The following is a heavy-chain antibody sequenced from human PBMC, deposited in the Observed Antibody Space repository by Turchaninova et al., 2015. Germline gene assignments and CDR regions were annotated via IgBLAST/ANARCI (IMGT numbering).Heavy chain of an antibody. V-gene: IGHV3-9*01. CDR1: GFNFDDFA. CDR2: ITWKRGNV. J-gene: IGHJ4*02. D-gene: IGHD4-17*01. Sequence: DVQLVESGGGLVQPGRYLRLSCAASGFNFDDFAMHWVRQAHGKGLGWVSGITWKRGNVGNADFVSGLFTISRDNAKNALYLQMNSLRAEDTALYYCAKDKYGDLYYLDYWGQGTLVTVSS. CDR3: AKDKYGDLYYLDY.